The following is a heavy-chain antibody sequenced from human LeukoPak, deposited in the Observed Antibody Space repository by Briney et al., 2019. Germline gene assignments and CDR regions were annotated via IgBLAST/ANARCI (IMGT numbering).Heavy chain of an antibody. D-gene: IGHD3-9*01. V-gene: IGHV4-34*01. Sequence: SETLSLTCAVYGGSFSGYYWSWIRQPPGKGLEWIGEINHSGSTNYNPSLKSRVTISVDTSKNQFSLKLSSVTAADTAVYYCARAVGSFDWLPLFDYWGQGTLVTVSS. CDR3: ARAVGSFDWLPLFDY. CDR1: GGSFSGYY. CDR2: INHSGST. J-gene: IGHJ4*02.